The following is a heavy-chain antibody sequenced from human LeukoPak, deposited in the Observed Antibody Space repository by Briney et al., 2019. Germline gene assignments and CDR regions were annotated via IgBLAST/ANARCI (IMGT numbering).Heavy chain of an antibody. CDR2: IYQGGRM. V-gene: IGHV4-39*01. J-gene: IGHJ4*02. CDR1: CGSINSSEYY. D-gene: IGHD5-24*01. Sequence: KASEILSPICTFSCGSINSSEYYWGWTRQPPGKGLECIECIYQGGRMYASLKSRVTISVDTSKNHFYLKMNSVNAAATAVYYCVKHATSSTSGPPYDYWGQGTLVTVSS. CDR3: VKHATSSTSGPPYDY.